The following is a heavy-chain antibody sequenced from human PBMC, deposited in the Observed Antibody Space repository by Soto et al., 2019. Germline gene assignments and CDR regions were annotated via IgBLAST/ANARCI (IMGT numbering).Heavy chain of an antibody. CDR2: ISGSGGST. Sequence: LSLTCAASGFTFSSYAMSWVRQAPGKGLEWVSAISGSGGSTYYADSVKGRFTISRDNSKNTLYLQMNSLRAEDTAVYYCAKALRDPDAFDIWGQGTMVTVSS. CDR1: GFTFSSYA. J-gene: IGHJ3*02. V-gene: IGHV3-23*01. CDR3: AKALRDPDAFDI. D-gene: IGHD2-21*02.